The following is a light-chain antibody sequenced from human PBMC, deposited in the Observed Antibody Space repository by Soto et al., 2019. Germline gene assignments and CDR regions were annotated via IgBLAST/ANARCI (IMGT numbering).Light chain of an antibody. CDR2: EGI. CDR3: CSYVGATTYV. CDR1: SSTVGGFNV. Sequence: QSVLTQPPSVSGAPGQRVTISCTGTSSTVGGFNVVSWYQQHPGKAPKVIIYEGIKRPSGVSNRFSGSNSGSTASLTISGLQAEDEADYYCCSYVGATTYVFGTGTKVTV. V-gene: IGLV2-23*01. J-gene: IGLJ1*01.